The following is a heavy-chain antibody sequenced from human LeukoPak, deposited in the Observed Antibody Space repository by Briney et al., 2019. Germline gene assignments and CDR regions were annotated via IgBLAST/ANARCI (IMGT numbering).Heavy chain of an antibody. Sequence: PGGSLRLSCATSGFTVSSNFMSWVRQAPGKGLEWVSVIYSGGDTYYADFVKGRFTISRDSSRNTPNLQMNGLRAEDTAVYYCVREFYPEHSSRWYRWFDPWGQGTLVTVYS. D-gene: IGHD6-13*01. CDR3: VREFYPEHSSRWYRWFDP. CDR2: IYSGGDT. V-gene: IGHV3-66*01. CDR1: GFTVSSNF. J-gene: IGHJ5*02.